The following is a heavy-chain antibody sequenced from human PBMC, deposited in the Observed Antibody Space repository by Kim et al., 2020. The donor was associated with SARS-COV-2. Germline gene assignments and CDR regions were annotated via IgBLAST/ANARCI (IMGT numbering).Heavy chain of an antibody. Sequence: ADSVKGRFTISRDNSKNTLYLQMNSLRAEDTAVYYCARVYIAVAGSFFDYWGQGTLVTVSS. J-gene: IGHJ4*02. CDR3: ARVYIAVAGSFFDY. V-gene: IGHV3-30*01. D-gene: IGHD6-19*01.